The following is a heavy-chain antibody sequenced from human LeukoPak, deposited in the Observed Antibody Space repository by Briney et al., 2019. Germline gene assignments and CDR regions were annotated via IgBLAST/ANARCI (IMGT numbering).Heavy chain of an antibody. CDR3: AGPRTLTNDF. V-gene: IGHV3-23*01. J-gene: IGHJ4*02. CDR2: IRSNGGSQ. CDR1: GFTFSTYA. Sequence: GGSLRLSCAASGFTFSTYAMSWVRQAPGKGLERVSAIRSNGGSQYYAESVKGRFTISRDNSKNTLYLQMNRLRAEDTAIYYCAGPRTLTNDFWGQGTLVTVSS.